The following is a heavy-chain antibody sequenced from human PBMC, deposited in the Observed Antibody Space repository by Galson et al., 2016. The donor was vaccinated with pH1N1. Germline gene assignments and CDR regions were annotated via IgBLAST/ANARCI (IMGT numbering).Heavy chain of an antibody. V-gene: IGHV4-39*02. D-gene: IGHD6-13*01. CDR3: ARGVAAASRFDL. J-gene: IGHJ5*02. CDR1: GGAMRSSDHY. Sequence: ETLSLTCSVSGGAMRSSDHYWAWIRQPPGKGLEWIGSVFHRGTTYYDLSLKSRVTISIDTSNKRFSLKVTSVSAADAAVYYCARGVAAASRFDLWGQGSLVAVSS. CDR2: VFHRGTT.